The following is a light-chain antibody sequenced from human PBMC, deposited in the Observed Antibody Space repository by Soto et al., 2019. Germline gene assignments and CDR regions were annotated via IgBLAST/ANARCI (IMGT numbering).Light chain of an antibody. CDR1: QGSRND. CDR2: AAS. Sequence: AIQMTQSPSSLSASVGDRVTITCRASQGSRNDLGWYQQKPGKAPKLLIYAASTLQSGVPSRFSGSGSGTDFTLTISSLHPEDFATYYCLQDDNYPLTFGGGTKVEIK. V-gene: IGKV1-6*01. CDR3: LQDDNYPLT. J-gene: IGKJ4*01.